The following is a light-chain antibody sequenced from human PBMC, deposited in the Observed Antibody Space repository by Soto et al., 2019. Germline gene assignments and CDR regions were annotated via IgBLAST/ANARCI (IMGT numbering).Light chain of an antibody. CDR2: DAS. V-gene: IGKV1-33*01. CDR1: QDISNN. J-gene: IGKJ2*01. Sequence: DIQMTQSPSSLPASVGDRVTITCQASQDISNNLNWYQQKPGKAPKLLIYDASNLETGVPSRFSGSGSGTDFTLTISSLQPEDLGTFYCQQYESFPYTFGQGTNLEIK. CDR3: QQYESFPYT.